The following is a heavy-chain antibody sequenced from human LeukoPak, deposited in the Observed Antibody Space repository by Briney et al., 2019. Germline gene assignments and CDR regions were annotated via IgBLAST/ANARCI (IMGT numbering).Heavy chain of an antibody. J-gene: IGHJ6*02. V-gene: IGHV4-39*01. CDR1: GGSISSSSYY. CDR2: IYYSGST. Sequence: SETLSLTCTVSGGSISSSSYYWGWIRQPPGKGLEWIGGIYYSGSTYYNPSLKSRVTISVDTSKNQFSLKLSSVTAADTAVYYCARHASYGSGSYLFGYYYYGMDVWGQGTTVTVSS. D-gene: IGHD3-10*01. CDR3: ARHASYGSGSYLFGYYYYGMDV.